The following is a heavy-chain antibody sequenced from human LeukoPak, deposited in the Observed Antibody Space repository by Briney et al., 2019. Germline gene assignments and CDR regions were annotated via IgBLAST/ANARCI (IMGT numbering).Heavy chain of an antibody. J-gene: IGHJ4*02. CDR3: ARHGGFASYCGGD. D-gene: IGHD2-21*01. CDR2: IYYSGNT. V-gene: IGHV4-39*01. CDR1: GGSISSSSYY. Sequence: SETLSLTCTVSGGSISSSSYYWGWIRQSPGRGLEWIGSIYYSGNTYYNPSPKSRVTISVDTSKNQFSLKLSSVTAADTAVYYCARHGGFASYCGGDWGQGTLVTVSS.